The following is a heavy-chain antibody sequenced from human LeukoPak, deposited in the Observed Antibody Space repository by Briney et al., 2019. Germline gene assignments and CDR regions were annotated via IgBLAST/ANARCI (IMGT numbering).Heavy chain of an antibody. V-gene: IGHV5-51*01. CDR3: ARGLGYCSSTSCLYSMFV. D-gene: IGHD2-2*01. CDR1: GYSFTSYW. CDR2: IYTGDSDT. Sequence: GESLKISCKASGYSFTSYWFGWVRQMPGKGLEWLGIIYTGDSDTRYCLSFQGQVTISADKTISTAYLQWSSLRAADTAMYYCARGLGYCSSTSCLYSMFVWGQGTTVTVSS. J-gene: IGHJ6*02.